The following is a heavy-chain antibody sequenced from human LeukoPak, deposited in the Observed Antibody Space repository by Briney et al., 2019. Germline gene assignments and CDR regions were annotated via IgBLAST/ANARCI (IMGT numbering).Heavy chain of an antibody. V-gene: IGHV4-39*07. J-gene: IGHJ4*02. CDR1: GGSISSSSYY. Sequence: PSETLSLTCTVSGGSISSSSYYWGWLRQPPGKGLEWIGEINHSGSTNYNPSLKSRVTISVDTSKNQFSLKLSSVTAADTAVYYCARGHCSGGSCYPAPDYWGQGTLVTVSS. CDR3: ARGHCSGGSCYPAPDY. D-gene: IGHD2-15*01. CDR2: INHSGST.